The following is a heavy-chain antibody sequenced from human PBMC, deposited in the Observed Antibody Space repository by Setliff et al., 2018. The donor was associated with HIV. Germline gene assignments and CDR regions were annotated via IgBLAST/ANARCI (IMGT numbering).Heavy chain of an antibody. J-gene: IGHJ6*03. CDR3: VRLTADRTNYYYYMDV. D-gene: IGHD2-8*01. V-gene: IGHV1-18*01. Sequence: ASVKVSCKASGYSLSTYATSWVRQAPGQGLEWMGWIDSNNGNRNFAQKFRGRVTMTTDISTNTAYMEVRRLSFDDTAVYYCVRLTADRTNYYYYMDVWGKGTTVTVSS. CDR2: IDSNNGNR. CDR1: GYSLSTYA.